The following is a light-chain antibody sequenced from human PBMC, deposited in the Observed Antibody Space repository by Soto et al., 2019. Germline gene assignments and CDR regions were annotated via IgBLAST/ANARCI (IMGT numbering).Light chain of an antibody. CDR1: SSDIGNYDF. V-gene: IGLV2-14*01. J-gene: IGLJ2*01. CDR3: SSYTTSTSFIL. CDR2: EVS. Sequence: QSALTQPAYVSGSPGQSITISCTGTSSDIGNYDFVSWYQQVPGTAPKAMIYEVSSRPSGVSNRFSGSKSGNTDSLTISGLQAEDEAYYYCSSYTTSTSFILFGGGTKLTVL.